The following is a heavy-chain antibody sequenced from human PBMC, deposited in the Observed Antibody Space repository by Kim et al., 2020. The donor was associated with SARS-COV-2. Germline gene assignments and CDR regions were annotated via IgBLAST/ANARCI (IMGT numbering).Heavy chain of an antibody. CDR3: ARDGFDFWSGSGFYYYYGLDV. CDR1: GFTFSNYA. D-gene: IGHD3-3*01. CDR2: IWYDGSNE. J-gene: IGHJ6*02. Sequence: GGSLRLSCAASGFTFSNYAFHWVRQAPGKGLEWVASIWYDGSNEYYADSVKGRLTISRYNDKNTLNLQMNSLSAEDTAVYYCARDGFDFWSGSGFYYYYGLDVWGQGTTVTVSS. V-gene: IGHV3-33*01.